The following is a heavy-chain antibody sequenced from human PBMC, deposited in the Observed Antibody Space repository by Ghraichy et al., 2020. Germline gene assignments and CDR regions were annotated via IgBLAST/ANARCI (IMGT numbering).Heavy chain of an antibody. Sequence: SETLSLTCAVYGGSFSGYFWIWIRQPPGKGLEWIGEINHSGSTNYNPSLKSRVTISVDTSKNQFSLKLNSVTVADTAVYYCARSRPAAIVGDCSGGSCYSDLDVWGQGTTVSVSS. V-gene: IGHV4-34*01. J-gene: IGHJ6*02. CDR3: ARSRPAAIVGDCSGGSCYSDLDV. CDR2: INHSGST. CDR1: GGSFSGYF. D-gene: IGHD2-15*01.